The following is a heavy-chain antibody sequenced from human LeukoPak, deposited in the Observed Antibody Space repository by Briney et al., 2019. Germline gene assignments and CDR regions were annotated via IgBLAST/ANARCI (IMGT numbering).Heavy chain of an antibody. J-gene: IGHJ4*02. CDR1: GFTFSSYA. CDR3: ALPGRGYSYGPLGY. D-gene: IGHD5-18*01. CDR2: ISGSGGST. V-gene: IGHV3-23*01. Sequence: TGGSLRLSCAASGFTFSSYAMSWVRQAPGKGLEWVSAISGSGGSTYYADSVKGRFTISRDNSKNTLYLLMNSLRAEDTAVYYCALPGRGYSYGPLGYWGQGTLVTVSS.